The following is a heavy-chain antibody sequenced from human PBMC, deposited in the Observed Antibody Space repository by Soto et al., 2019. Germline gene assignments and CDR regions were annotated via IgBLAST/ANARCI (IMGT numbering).Heavy chain of an antibody. D-gene: IGHD2-2*01. Sequence: SETLSLTCSVSGGSLSPYYWSWIRQSPGKGLEWIGYVHFSGRAYYNPSLKSRVTMSVDTSKNQFSLKVHSVTAADTAVYFCARDRDILVVAPDKRRHFFYYGLDAWGHGTTVTVSS. CDR2: VHFSGRA. V-gene: IGHV4-59*01. CDR3: ARDRDILVVAPDKRRHFFYYGLDA. J-gene: IGHJ6*02. CDR1: GGSLSPYY.